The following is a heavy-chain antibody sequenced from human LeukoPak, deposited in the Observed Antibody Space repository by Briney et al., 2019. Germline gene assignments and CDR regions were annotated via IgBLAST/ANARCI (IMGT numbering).Heavy chain of an antibody. CDR3: AKNYDGSGRFYLHFDY. CDR1: GFTFSSFV. V-gene: IGHV3-23*01. Sequence: GGSLRLSCAASGFTFSSFVMSWVRQAPGKGLEWVSVISDSGSTTYYADSVKGRFTISRDNSKNTLYLQMNSLRAEDTAVYYCAKNYDGSGRFYLHFDYWGQGTLVTVSS. J-gene: IGHJ4*02. CDR2: ISDSGSTT. D-gene: IGHD3-10*01.